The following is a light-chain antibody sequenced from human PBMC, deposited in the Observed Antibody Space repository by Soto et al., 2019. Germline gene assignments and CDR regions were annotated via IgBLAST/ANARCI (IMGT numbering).Light chain of an antibody. CDR3: QQYFSYWT. CDR2: KAS. V-gene: IGKV1-5*03. J-gene: IGKJ1*01. CDR1: QSIRSY. Sequence: DIQMTQSPSTLSASLGDRVTITCRASQSIRSYLAWYQQKPGKAPKLLIYKASSLESGVPSRFSGSGSGTEFTLTITSLQPDDFATYYCQQYFSYWTFGQGTKVEIK.